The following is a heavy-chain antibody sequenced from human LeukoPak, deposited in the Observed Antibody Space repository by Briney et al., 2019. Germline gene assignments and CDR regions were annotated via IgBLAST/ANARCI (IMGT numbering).Heavy chain of an antibody. CDR2: ISGSGGST. J-gene: IGHJ4*02. V-gene: IGHV3-23*01. D-gene: IGHD3-22*01. CDR1: GFTFSSYA. CDR3: ARVHYYDSSGYSH. Sequence: GGSLRLSCAASGFTFSSYAMSWVRQAPGKGLEWVSAISGSGGSTYYADSVKGRFTISRDNSKNTLYLQMNSLRAEDTAVYYCARVHYYDSSGYSHWGQGTLVTVSS.